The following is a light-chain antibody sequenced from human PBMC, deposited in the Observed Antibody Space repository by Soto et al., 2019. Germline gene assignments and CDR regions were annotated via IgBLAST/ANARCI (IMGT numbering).Light chain of an antibody. V-gene: IGKV3-11*01. CDR1: QCVSSY. J-gene: IGKJ4*01. CDR3: QQRSNWPLT. Sequence: EIVLTQSPATLSLSPGERATLSCRASQCVSSYLAWYQQKPGQAPRLLIYDVSNRATGIPARFSGSGSGTDFTLSISSLEPEDSAVYYCQQRSNWPLTFGGGTKVEIK. CDR2: DVS.